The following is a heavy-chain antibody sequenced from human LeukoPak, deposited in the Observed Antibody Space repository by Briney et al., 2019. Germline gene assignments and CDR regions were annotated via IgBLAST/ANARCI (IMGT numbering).Heavy chain of an antibody. CDR3: ARGAMSTFARYDS. V-gene: IGHV3-53*01. D-gene: IGHD5-24*01. J-gene: IGHJ5*02. CDR1: GFTFSSYA. CDR2: IFADDLT. Sequence: PGGSLRLSCAASGFTFSSYAMSWIRQAPGKGLEWLSVIFADDLTYYEDSVKGRFTITRDRSQNTLYLQMNSLRVEDTAVYYCARGAMSTFARYDSWGQGNLVTVSS.